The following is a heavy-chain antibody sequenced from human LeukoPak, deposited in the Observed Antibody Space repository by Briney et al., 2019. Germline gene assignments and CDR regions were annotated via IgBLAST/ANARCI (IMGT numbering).Heavy chain of an antibody. CDR1: GDSISSYY. CDR3: ARDRFYYHHSGSYGFDY. CDR2: IYTSGST. J-gene: IGHJ4*02. Sequence: PSETLSLTCTVSGDSISSYYWSWIRQPAGKGLEWIGCIYTSGSTNYNPSLKSRVTMSVDTSKNQFSLKLSSVTAADTAVYYCARDRFYYHHSGSYGFDYWGQGTLVTVSS. V-gene: IGHV4-4*07. D-gene: IGHD3-22*01.